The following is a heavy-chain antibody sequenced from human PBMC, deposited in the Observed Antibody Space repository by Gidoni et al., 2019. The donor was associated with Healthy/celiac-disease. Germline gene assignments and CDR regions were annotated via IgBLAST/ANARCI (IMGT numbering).Heavy chain of an antibody. CDR3: ARGEYSGSFPFDY. CDR1: GGSISSGGYY. J-gene: IGHJ4*02. Sequence: QVQLQESGPGLVQPSQTLSLTCTVPGGSISSGGYYWSWIRQHPGKGLEWIGYIYYSGSTYYNPSLKSRVTISVDTSKNQFSLKLSSVTAADTAVYYCARGEYSGSFPFDYWGQGTLVTVSS. D-gene: IGHD1-26*01. CDR2: IYYSGST. V-gene: IGHV4-31*03.